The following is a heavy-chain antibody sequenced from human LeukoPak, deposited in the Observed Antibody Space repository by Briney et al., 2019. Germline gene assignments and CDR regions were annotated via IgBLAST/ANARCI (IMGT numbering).Heavy chain of an antibody. CDR1: GFTFSSYA. CDR3: ARAAVIVGASYFDY. Sequence: PGGSLRLSYAASGFTFSSYAMHWVRQAPGKGLEWVAVISYDGSNKYYADSVKGRFTISRDNSKNTLYLQMNSLRAEDTAVYYCARAAVIVGASYFDYWGQGTLVTVSS. V-gene: IGHV3-30-3*01. D-gene: IGHD1-26*01. CDR2: ISYDGSNK. J-gene: IGHJ4*02.